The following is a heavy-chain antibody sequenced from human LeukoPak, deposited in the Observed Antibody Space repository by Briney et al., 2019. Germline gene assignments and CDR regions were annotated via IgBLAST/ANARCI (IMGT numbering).Heavy chain of an antibody. D-gene: IGHD3-3*01. CDR3: ARPDYDFWSGYRY. V-gene: IGHV3-48*03. CDR2: ISSSGSTI. Sequence: PGGSLRLSCAASGFTFSSYEMNWVRQAPGKGLEWVSYISSSGSTIYYADSVKGRFTISRDNSKNTLYLQMNSLRAEDTAVYYCARPDYDFWSGYRYWGQGTLVTVSS. J-gene: IGHJ4*02. CDR1: GFTFSSYE.